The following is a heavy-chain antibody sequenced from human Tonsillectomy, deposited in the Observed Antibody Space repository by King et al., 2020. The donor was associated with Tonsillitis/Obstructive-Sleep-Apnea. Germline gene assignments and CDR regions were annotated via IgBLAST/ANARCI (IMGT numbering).Heavy chain of an antibody. CDR1: GFTFSNYG. Sequence: VQLVESGGGVVQPGRSLRLSCAASGFTFSNYGIHWVRQAPGKGLEWVALIAYDGSKKYNADSVKGRFTISRDNSKDTVYLQMNSLRVEDTAVYYCARDKIAHLVGLGDAFDIWGQGTLVTVSS. D-gene: IGHD3-16*01. V-gene: IGHV3-30*19. J-gene: IGHJ3*02. CDR3: ARDKIAHLVGLGDAFDI. CDR2: IAYDGSKK.